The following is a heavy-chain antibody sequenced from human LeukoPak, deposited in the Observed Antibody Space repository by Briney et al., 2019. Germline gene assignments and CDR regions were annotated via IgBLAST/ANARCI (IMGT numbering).Heavy chain of an antibody. CDR2: VNPANGNT. J-gene: IGHJ5*02. Sequence: GASVKVSCKASGYTFTGYYMHWVRQAPGQGPEWMGWVNPANGNTGFAQKFQGRVTITQNSSVTTVYMELSSLTSEDTAVYYCARDNSVGDNAWWFDPWGQGTLVTVSS. CDR3: ARDNSVGDNAWWFDP. CDR1: GYTFTGYY. D-gene: IGHD1-26*01. V-gene: IGHV1-8*03.